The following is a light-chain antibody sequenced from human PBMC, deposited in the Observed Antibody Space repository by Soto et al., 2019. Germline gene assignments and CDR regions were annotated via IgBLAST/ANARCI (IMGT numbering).Light chain of an antibody. Sequence: DIQMTQSPSSLSASVGDRVTITCQASRDISNYLNWYQQKPGKAPKLLIYDASNLETGVPSRFSGSGSGTDFTFTISSLQPEDIATYYCQQYDNLPFTFXPGTKVDIK. CDR2: DAS. CDR3: QQYDNLPFT. J-gene: IGKJ3*01. V-gene: IGKV1-33*01. CDR1: RDISNY.